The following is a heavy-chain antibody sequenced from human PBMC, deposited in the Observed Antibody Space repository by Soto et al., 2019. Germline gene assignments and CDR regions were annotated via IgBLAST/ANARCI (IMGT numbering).Heavy chain of an antibody. J-gene: IGHJ4*02. Sequence: PGESPKISCNAPGFIVTKYWIGRVPQIPGKGLVWMGIIYPGDSDSRYSPSFQGQGTISAEKSISTAYLQWSSLKASDNAMYYCARQGHFSSAYYPSYFDSWGQGTLVTVSS. CDR1: GFIVTKYW. CDR2: IYPGDSDS. D-gene: IGHD3-3*02. CDR3: ARQGHFSSAYYPSYFDS. V-gene: IGHV5-51*01.